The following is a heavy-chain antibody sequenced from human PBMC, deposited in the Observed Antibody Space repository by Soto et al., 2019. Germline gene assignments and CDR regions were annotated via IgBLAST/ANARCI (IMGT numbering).Heavy chain of an antibody. V-gene: IGHV1-2*02. D-gene: IGHD1-1*01. Sequence: ASVKVSCKASAYTFTGYYMHWVRQAPGQGLEWMGWINPNSGATGYALKFQGRVTMTRDTSISTGYMELSRLTSDDTAVYYCARSGTYSGCFDYWGQGTLVTVSS. CDR3: ARSGTYSGCFDY. J-gene: IGHJ4*02. CDR1: AYTFTGYY. CDR2: INPNSGAT.